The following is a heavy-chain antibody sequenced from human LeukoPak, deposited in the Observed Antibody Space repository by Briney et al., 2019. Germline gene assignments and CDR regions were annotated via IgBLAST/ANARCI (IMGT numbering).Heavy chain of an antibody. Sequence: GGSLRLSCTASGFTVSTNYMSWVRQAPGKGLEWVSVIYSGGSSTYYADSVKGRFTISRDDSKNIAYLQMNSLKTEDTAVYYCTREYPTRGIFGYWGQGTLVTVSS. CDR3: TREYPTRGIFGY. V-gene: IGHV3-66*01. D-gene: IGHD1-14*01. J-gene: IGHJ4*02. CDR2: IYSGGSST. CDR1: GFTVSTNY.